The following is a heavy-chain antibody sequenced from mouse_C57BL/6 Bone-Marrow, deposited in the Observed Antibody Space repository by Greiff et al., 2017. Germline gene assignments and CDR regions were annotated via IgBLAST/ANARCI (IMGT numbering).Heavy chain of an antibody. D-gene: IGHD3-2*02. CDR2: IHPNSGST. CDR1: GYTFTSYW. J-gene: IGHJ2*01. CDR3: ARRLRQLRQYYCDY. V-gene: IGHV1-64*01. Sequence: VKLQQPGAELVKPGASVKLSCKASGYTFTSYWMHWVKQRPGQGLEWIGMIHPNSGSTNYNEKFKSKATLTVDKSSSTAYMQLSSLTSEDSAVYYCARRLRQLRQYYCDYWGQGTTLTVSS.